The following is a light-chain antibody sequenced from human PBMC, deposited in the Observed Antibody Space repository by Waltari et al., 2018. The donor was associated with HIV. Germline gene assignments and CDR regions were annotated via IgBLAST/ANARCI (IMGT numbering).Light chain of an antibody. V-gene: IGKV2-28*01. CDR2: LDS. CDR3: MQTLQTPPT. Sequence: EIVLTQSPLSLSVTPAEPASISCTSSQTLLHSNGYNYLDWCLQKPGQPPQLLIYLDSNRASGVPDRFSGSGSGTNFTLKISRVEVEDVGTYFCMQTLQTPPTFGQGTKLDIK. CDR1: QTLLHSNGYNY. J-gene: IGKJ2*01.